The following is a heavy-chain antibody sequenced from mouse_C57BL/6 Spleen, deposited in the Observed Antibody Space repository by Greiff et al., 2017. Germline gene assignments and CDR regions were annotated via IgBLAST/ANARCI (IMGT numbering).Heavy chain of an antibody. CDR3: ARPFYYGNPYAMDD. V-gene: IGHV1-69*01. CDR1: GYTFTSYW. D-gene: IGHD2-1*01. J-gene: IGHJ4*01. CDR2: IDPSDSYT. Sequence: VQLQQPGAELVMPGASVKLSCKASGYTFTSYWMHWVKQRPGQGLEWIGDIDPSDSYTNYNQKFKGKSTLTVDKSSSSAYMQLSSLTSEDSAVYYCARPFYYGNPYAMDDWGKGTTVTVSS.